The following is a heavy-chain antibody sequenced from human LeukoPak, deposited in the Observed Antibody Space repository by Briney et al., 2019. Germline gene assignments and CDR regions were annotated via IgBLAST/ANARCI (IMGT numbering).Heavy chain of an antibody. J-gene: IGHJ6*02. V-gene: IGHV4-30-4*01. Sequence: PSQTLSLTCTVSGGSISSGAYYWSWIRQPPGKGLEWIGYIYYSGSTYYNPSLKSRVTISVDTSKNQFSLKLSSVTAADTAVCYCARDFSVVVVPGRDYYYYGMDVWGQGTTVTVSS. CDR2: IYYSGST. CDR3: ARDFSVVVVPGRDYYYYGMDV. CDR1: GGSISSGAYY. D-gene: IGHD3-22*01.